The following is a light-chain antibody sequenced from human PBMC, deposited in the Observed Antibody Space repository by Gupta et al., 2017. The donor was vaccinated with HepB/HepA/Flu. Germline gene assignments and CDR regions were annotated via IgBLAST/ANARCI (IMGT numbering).Light chain of an antibody. Sequence: DIQMTQSPSSLSASVGDRVTITCRASQSISSYLNWYQQKPGKAPKLLIYAASSLQSGVPSRFSGSGSGIDFTLTISRLQPEDFATDYCQQSYSTPSITFGQGTRLEIK. CDR1: QSISSY. CDR2: AAS. CDR3: QQSYSTPSIT. J-gene: IGKJ5*01. V-gene: IGKV1-39*01.